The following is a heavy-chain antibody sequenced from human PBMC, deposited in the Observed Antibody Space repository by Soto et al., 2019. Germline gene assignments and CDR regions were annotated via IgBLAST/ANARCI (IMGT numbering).Heavy chain of an antibody. CDR1: GFSSSTYA. Sequence: ASVKVSCKASGFSSSTYAFSWVRRAPGQGREWMGLISADSGEPRYAQQFQGRVAMTTDTSTRTAYMELRGLTSDDTAVYYCGVSAGLDFWGQGXRVTVSS. V-gene: IGHV1-18*01. J-gene: IGHJ4*02. D-gene: IGHD6-13*01. CDR3: GVSAGLDF. CDR2: ISADSGEP.